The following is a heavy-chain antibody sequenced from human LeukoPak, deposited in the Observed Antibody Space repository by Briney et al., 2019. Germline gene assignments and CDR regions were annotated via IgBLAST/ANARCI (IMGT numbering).Heavy chain of an antibody. V-gene: IGHV3-30-3*01. J-gene: IGHJ6*02. CDR2: ISYDGSNK. CDR1: GFTFTNYN. CDR3: ARSGYRSYYYGMDV. D-gene: IGHD5-18*01. Sequence: GGSLRLSCAASGFTFTNYNMHWVRQAPGKGLEWVAVISYDGSNKYYADSVKGRFTISRDNSKNTLYLQMNSLRAEDTAVYYCARSGYRSYYYGMDVWGQGTTVTVSS.